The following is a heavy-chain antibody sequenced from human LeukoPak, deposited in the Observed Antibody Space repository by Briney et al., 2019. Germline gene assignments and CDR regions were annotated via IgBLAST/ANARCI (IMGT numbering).Heavy chain of an antibody. CDR2: IYYSGST. CDR3: ARGVEMATISYYYYYMDV. CDR1: GGSISSYY. V-gene: IGHV4-59*01. J-gene: IGHJ6*03. Sequence: PSETLSLTCTVSGGSISSYYWSWIRQPPGKGLEWIGYIYYSGSTNYNPSLKSRVTISVDTSKNQFSLKLSSVTAADTAVYYCARGVEMATISYYYYYMDVWGKGTTVTISS. D-gene: IGHD5-24*01.